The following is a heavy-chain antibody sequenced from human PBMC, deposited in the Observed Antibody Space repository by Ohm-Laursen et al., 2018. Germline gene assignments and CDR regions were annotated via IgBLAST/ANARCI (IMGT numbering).Heavy chain of an antibody. D-gene: IGHD5-18*01. CDR3: ARRTAMGPFDY. CDR2: INHSRST. V-gene: IGHV4-34*01. CDR1: GGSFSGYY. J-gene: IGHJ4*02. Sequence: PSQTLSLTCAVYGGSFSGYYWNWIRQPPGKGLEWIGEINHSRSTKYNSSFKSRVTISVDTSKNQFSLKLSSVTAADTAVYYCARRTAMGPFDYWGQGTLVTVSS.